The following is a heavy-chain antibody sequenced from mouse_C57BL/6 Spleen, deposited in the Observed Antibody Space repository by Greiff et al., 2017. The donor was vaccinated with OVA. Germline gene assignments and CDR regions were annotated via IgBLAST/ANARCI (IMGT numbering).Heavy chain of an antibody. CDR2: IDPSDSYT. CDR3: ARPIYYGYDVGYYFDY. D-gene: IGHD2-2*01. Sequence: VQLKQPGAELVRPGTSVKLSCKASGYTFTSYWMHWVKQRPGQGLEWIGVIDPSDSYTNYNQKFKGKATLTVDTSSSTAYMQLSSLTSEDSAVYYCARPIYYGYDVGYYFDYWGQGTTLTVSS. J-gene: IGHJ2*01. V-gene: IGHV1-59*01. CDR1: GYTFTSYW.